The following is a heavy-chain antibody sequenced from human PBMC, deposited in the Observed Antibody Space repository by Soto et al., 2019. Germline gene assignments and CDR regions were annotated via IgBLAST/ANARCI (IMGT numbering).Heavy chain of an antibody. V-gene: IGHV3-33*01. CDR3: ARDRDYDYGDY. CDR1: GFTFSSYG. Sequence: QVQLVESGGGVVQPGRSLRLSCAASGFTFSSYGMHWVRQAPGKGLEWVAVIWYDGSNKYYADSVKGRFTISRDNSKNTLYLQMNSLRAEDKAVYYCARDRDYDYGDYWGQGTLVTVSS. D-gene: IGHD2-21*01. J-gene: IGHJ4*02. CDR2: IWYDGSNK.